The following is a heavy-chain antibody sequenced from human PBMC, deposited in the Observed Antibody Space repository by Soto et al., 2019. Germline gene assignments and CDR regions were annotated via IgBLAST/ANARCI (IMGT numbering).Heavy chain of an antibody. CDR1: GYTFTGYY. Sequence: ASVKISCKASGYTFTGYYMHWVRQAPGQGLEWMGWINPNSGGTNYAQKFQGRVTMTRDTSISTAYMELSRLRSDDTAVYYCQANGITGTTVDYWGQGTLVTVSS. CDR3: QANGITGTTVDY. D-gene: IGHD1-7*01. J-gene: IGHJ4*02. CDR2: INPNSGGT. V-gene: IGHV1-2*02.